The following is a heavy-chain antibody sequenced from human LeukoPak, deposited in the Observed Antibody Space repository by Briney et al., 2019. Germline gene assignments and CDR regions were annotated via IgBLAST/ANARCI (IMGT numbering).Heavy chain of an antibody. Sequence: GGSLRLSCAASGFTFSSYEMNWVRQAPGKGLEWVSYISRSGSTIYYADSVKGRFTISRDNAKNSLYLQVNSLRAEDTAVYYCVRDHHRRLYDSQARDTFDIWGQGTMVTVSS. D-gene: IGHD3-22*01. CDR3: VRDHHRRLYDSQARDTFDI. CDR1: GFTFSSYE. J-gene: IGHJ3*02. CDR2: ISRSGSTI. V-gene: IGHV3-48*03.